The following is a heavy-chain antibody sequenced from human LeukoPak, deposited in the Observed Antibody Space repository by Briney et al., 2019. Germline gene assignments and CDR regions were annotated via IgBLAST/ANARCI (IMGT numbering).Heavy chain of an antibody. J-gene: IGHJ3*02. V-gene: IGHV3-7*01. CDR1: GFTFSSYW. CDR3: AREKVTMVRGVTSDAFDI. Sequence: GGSLRLSCAASGFTFSSYWMSWVRQAPGKGLEWVANIKQDGSEKYYVDSVTGRFTISRDNAKNSLYLPMNSLRAEATAVYYCAREKVTMVRGVTSDAFDIWGQGTMVTVSS. D-gene: IGHD3-10*01. CDR2: IKQDGSEK.